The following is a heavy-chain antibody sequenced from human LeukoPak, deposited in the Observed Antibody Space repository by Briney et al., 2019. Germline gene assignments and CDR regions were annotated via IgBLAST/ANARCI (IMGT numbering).Heavy chain of an antibody. V-gene: IGHV4-59*08. Sequence: SETLPLTCTVSGGSISSYYWSWIRQPPGKGLEWIGYIYYSGNTNYNPSLKSRLTMSADRSRNQFSLKLNSVTAADTAVYYCARINWNYFDYWGQGILVTVSS. CDR1: GGSISSYY. CDR3: ARINWNYFDY. D-gene: IGHD1-1*01. CDR2: IYYSGNT. J-gene: IGHJ4*02.